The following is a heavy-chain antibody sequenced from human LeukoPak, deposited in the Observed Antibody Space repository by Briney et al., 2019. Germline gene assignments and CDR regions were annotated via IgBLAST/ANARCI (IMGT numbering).Heavy chain of an antibody. CDR2: IYTSGST. Sequence: SETLSLTCTVSGGSISSYYWSWIRQPAGKGLEWIGRIYTSGSTNYNPSLKSRVTMSVDTSKNQFSLKLSSVTAADTAVYYCASEKESRKKLNGDYALGYYYYMDVWGKGTTVTISS. J-gene: IGHJ6*03. D-gene: IGHD4-17*01. CDR1: GGSISSYY. CDR3: ASEKESRKKLNGDYALGYYYYMDV. V-gene: IGHV4-4*07.